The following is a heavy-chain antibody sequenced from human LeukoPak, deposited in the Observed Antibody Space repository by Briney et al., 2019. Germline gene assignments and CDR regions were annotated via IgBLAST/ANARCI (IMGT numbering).Heavy chain of an antibody. CDR3: ARSNCSHLYIYYYYYMDV. CDR1: GFTFSDYY. Sequence: NSGGSLRLSCAASGFTFSDYYMSWIRQAPGKGLEWVSYISSSGSTIYYADSVKGRFTISRDNAKNSLYLQMNSLRAEDTAVYYCARSNCSHLYIYYYYYMDVWGKGTTVTVSS. J-gene: IGHJ6*03. CDR2: ISSSGSTI. D-gene: IGHD2-15*01. V-gene: IGHV3-11*04.